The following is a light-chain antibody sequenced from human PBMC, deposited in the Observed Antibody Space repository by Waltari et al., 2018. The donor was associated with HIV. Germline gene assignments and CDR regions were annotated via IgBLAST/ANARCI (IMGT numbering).Light chain of an antibody. CDR1: NSNIRAGYD. J-gene: IGLJ2*01. V-gene: IGLV1-40*01. CDR3: QSFDTSLGVV. CDR2: ANA. Sequence: QSVLMQPPSVSGAPGQRVTMSCAGTNSNIRAGYDLHWYQQLPGTAPKFLIFANANRPSGVPDRFSGSKSGTSASLAITGLQAEDEADYYCQSFDTSLGVVFGGGTKVTVL.